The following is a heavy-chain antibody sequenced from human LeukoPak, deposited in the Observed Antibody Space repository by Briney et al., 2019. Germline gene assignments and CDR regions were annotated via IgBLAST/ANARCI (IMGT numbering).Heavy chain of an antibody. V-gene: IGHV4-30-2*01. CDR2: IYHSGST. CDR3: ARGMIPVYFDY. J-gene: IGHJ4*02. CDR1: GGSISSGGYS. D-gene: IGHD3-22*01. Sequence: SQTLSLTCAVSGGSISSGGYSWSWIRQPPGKGLEWIGYIYHSGSTYYNPSLKSRVTISVDRSKNQFSLKLSSVTAADTAVYYCARGMIPVYFDYWGQGTLVTVSS.